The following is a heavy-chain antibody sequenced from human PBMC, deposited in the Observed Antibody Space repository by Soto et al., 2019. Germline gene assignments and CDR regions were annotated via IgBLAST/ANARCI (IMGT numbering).Heavy chain of an antibody. D-gene: IGHD3-22*01. J-gene: IGHJ4*02. CDR1: GGSSSSGGYY. CDR2: IYYTGAI. CDR3: ARGYYDSSGYYLGH. V-gene: IGHV4-31*03. Sequence: SLTCTVSGGSSSSGGYYWSRIRQHPGKGLEWIGYIYYTGAINYNPSLKSRITTAVDKSKNQFSLQMTSVTAADTAVYYCARGYYDSSGYYLGHWGQGTLVTVSS.